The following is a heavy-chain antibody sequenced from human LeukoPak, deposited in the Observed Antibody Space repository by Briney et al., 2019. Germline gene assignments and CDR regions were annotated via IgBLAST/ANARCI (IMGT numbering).Heavy chain of an antibody. Sequence: GGSLKLSCAVAGLGVSAYSISWVRQAPGKGLEWVSLISGGGAKHYADSVKGRFTISRDISGNTVHLQMSSVRVDDTAVYYCVRESLRGDYFDYWGRGTLVTVSS. V-gene: IGHV3-53*01. J-gene: IGHJ4*02. CDR2: ISGGGAK. D-gene: IGHD4-17*01. CDR1: GLGVSAYS. CDR3: VRESLRGDYFDY.